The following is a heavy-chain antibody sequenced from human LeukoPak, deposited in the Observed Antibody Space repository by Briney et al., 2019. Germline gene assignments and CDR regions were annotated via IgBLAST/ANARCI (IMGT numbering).Heavy chain of an antibody. CDR2: IYYSGST. CDR3: AGSTTWIQPYRFFDY. D-gene: IGHD5-18*01. CDR1: GGSITTYSYY. J-gene: IGHJ4*02. V-gene: IGHV4-39*07. Sequence: PSETLSLTCTVSGGSITTYSYYWGWIRQPPGKGLEWIGNIYYSGSTYYNPSLKSRVTISVDTSKNQFSLKLSSVTAADTAVYYCAGSTTWIQPYRFFDYWGQGTLVTVSS.